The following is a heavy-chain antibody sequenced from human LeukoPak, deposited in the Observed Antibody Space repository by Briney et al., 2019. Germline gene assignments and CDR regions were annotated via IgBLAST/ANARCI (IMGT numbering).Heavy chain of an antibody. Sequence: PSETLSLTCTVSGDSIRGVDWSWVRQPAGQGLEYIGHMYISGSTTYNPSLKSRVTMSVDLAKNEVSLKLTSVTAADTAIYFCASLDGETFAHWGRGTLVLVSS. CDR1: GDSIRGVD. D-gene: IGHD3-3*01. V-gene: IGHV4-4*07. J-gene: IGHJ4*02. CDR3: ASLDGETFAH. CDR2: MYISGST.